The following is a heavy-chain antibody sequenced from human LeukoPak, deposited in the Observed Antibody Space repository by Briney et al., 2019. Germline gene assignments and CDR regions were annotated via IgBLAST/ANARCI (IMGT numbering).Heavy chain of an antibody. V-gene: IGHV3-30*02. CDR3: AKVMPPGRIRFYSYYMDV. CDR2: IRYDGSNE. Sequence: PEGSLRLSCAASGFTFSGYGMHWVRQAPGKGLEGVAFIRYDGSNEYYADSVKGRFTISRDKSKNKLSLQMNGLRVEDTAVYYCAKVMPPGRIRFYSYYMDVWGKGTTVTVS. D-gene: IGHD2-15*01. J-gene: IGHJ6*03. CDR1: GFTFSGYG.